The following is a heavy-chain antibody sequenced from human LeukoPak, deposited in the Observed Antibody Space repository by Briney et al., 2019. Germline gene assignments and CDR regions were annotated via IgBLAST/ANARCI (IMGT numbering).Heavy chain of an antibody. CDR2: INPNSGDT. CDR3: ARWELLNYFDY. D-gene: IGHD1-26*01. V-gene: IGHV1-2*06. Sequence: ASVKVSCKASGYTFTGYHMHWVRQAPGQGLEWMGRINPNSGDTNYAQKFQGRVTMTRDTSISTAYMELSRLRSDDTAVYYCARWELLNYFDYWGQGTLVTVSS. J-gene: IGHJ4*02. CDR1: GYTFTGYH.